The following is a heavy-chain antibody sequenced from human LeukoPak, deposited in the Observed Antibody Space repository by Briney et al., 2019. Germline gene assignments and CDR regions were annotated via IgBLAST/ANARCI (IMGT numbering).Heavy chain of an antibody. D-gene: IGHD3-3*01. CDR2: ISGSGDDT. J-gene: IGHJ4*02. CDR1: GFTFSSYA. Sequence: GGSLRLSCAASGFTFSSYAMSWVRQAPGKGLEWVSVISGSGDDTYYADSVKGRFTISRDNSKNTLYLQMNSLRAEDTAVYYCAKDPPYYDFWSGYYPPLDYWGQGTLVTVSS. CDR3: AKDPPYYDFWSGYYPPLDY. V-gene: IGHV3-23*01.